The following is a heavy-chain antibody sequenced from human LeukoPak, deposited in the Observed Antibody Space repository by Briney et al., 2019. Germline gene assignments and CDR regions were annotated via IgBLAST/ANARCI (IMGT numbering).Heavy chain of an antibody. CDR2: INHSGST. Sequence: PETLSLTCIVSGASVTSSPYYWSWIRQPPGKGLEWIGEINHSGSTNYNPSLKSRVTISVDTSKNQFSLKLSSVTAADTAVYYCARRSVRVRGVIIHSFPFDPWGQGTLVTVSS. J-gene: IGHJ5*02. CDR1: GASVTSSPYY. CDR3: ARRSVRVRGVIIHSFPFDP. D-gene: IGHD3-10*01. V-gene: IGHV4-34*01.